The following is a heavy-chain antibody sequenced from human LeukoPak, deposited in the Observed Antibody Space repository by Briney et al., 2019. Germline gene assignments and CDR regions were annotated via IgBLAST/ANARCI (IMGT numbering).Heavy chain of an antibody. D-gene: IGHD5-12*01. V-gene: IGHV1-69*05. CDR2: IIPIFGTA. CDR3: ARAPGYSGYPNWFDP. CDR1: GGTFSSYA. Sequence: SVKVSCKASGGTFSSYAISWVRQAPGQGLEWMGRIIPIFGTANYAQKFQGRVTITTDESTSTAYMELSSLRSEDTAVYYCARAPGYSGYPNWFDPWSQGTLVTVSS. J-gene: IGHJ5*02.